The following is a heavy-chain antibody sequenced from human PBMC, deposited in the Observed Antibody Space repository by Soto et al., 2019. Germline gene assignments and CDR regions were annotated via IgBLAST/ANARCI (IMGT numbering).Heavy chain of an antibody. V-gene: IGHV1-18*01. CDR2: ISAYNGNT. CDR3: ARGVGALGHWFDP. J-gene: IGHJ5*02. CDR1: GYTFTSYG. Sequence: QVQLVQSGGEVKKPGASVKVSCKASGYTFTSYGISWVRQAPGQGLEWMGRISAYNGNTNYAQKLQGRVTMTTDTPTSTAYMELRSLRSGDKAVYYCARGVGALGHWFDPWGQGTLVTVSS. D-gene: IGHD1-26*01.